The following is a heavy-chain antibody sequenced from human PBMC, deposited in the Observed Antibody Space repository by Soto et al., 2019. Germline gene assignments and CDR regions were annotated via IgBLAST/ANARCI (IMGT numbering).Heavy chain of an antibody. CDR3: ASLYGVTIETNWLDP. CDR2: IRTSSSNK. Sequence: EVQLVESGGGLVQPGGSLRLSCAGSGFTFSRYGMNWPRQAPGKGLVRVSSIRTSSSNKDYADALKSRFTISTDNAKNALYLQMNSLRADDTAVYYCASLYGVTIETNWLDPWGPGALVTVSS. D-gene: IGHD4-4*01. J-gene: IGHJ5*02. V-gene: IGHV3-48*01. CDR1: GFTFSRYG.